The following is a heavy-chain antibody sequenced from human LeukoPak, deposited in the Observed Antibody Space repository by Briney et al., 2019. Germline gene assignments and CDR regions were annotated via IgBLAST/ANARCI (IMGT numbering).Heavy chain of an antibody. J-gene: IGHJ4*02. CDR1: GGSISSYY. CDR2: IYYSGST. CDR3: ARAAAGTGGFDY. V-gene: IGHV4-59*01. Sequence: PSETLSLTCTVSGGSISSYYWSWIRQPPGKGLGWIGYIYYSGSTNYNPSLKSRVTISVDTSKNQFSLKLSSVTAADTAVYYCARAAAGTGGFDYWGQGTLVTVSS. D-gene: IGHD6-13*01.